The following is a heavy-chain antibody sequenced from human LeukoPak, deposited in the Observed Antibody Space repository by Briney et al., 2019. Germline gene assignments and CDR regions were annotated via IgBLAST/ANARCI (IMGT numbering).Heavy chain of an antibody. CDR2: ISGSGDGI. D-gene: IGHD1-26*01. CDR1: GFTFSNHA. Sequence: PGGSLRLSCAASGFTFSNHAMSWVRQAPGKGLEWVSSISGSGDGIYYADSVKGRFAISRDNSKNTLYLQMNSLRAEDTAVYYCPRYSGMYSRVYYFYSRGEGKLVTVSS. V-gene: IGHV3-23*01. J-gene: IGHJ4*02. CDR3: PRYSGMYSRVYYFYS.